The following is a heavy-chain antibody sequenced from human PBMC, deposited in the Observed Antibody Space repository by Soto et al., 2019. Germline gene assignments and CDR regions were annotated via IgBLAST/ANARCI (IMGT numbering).Heavy chain of an antibody. V-gene: IGHV3-11*01. CDR1: GFAFSDFY. J-gene: IGHJ6*02. CDR3: ARDREPSVYHGMAV. Sequence: QVQLVESGGGLVKPGGSLRLSCAASGFAFSDFYMSWTRQAPGKGLEWISYISGGGTTVFYAYSVKGRFTISRDNAQKSLYLQMDSLTSEDTAIYYCARDREPSVYHGMAVWGQGTTVTVSS. CDR2: ISGGGTTV.